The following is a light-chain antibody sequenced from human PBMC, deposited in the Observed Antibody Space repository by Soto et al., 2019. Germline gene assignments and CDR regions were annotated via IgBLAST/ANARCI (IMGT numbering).Light chain of an antibody. J-gene: IGLJ2*01. CDR3: SSYVNYNTFVI. CDR1: SRDVGGYNY. V-gene: IGLV2-14*01. Sequence: QSALTQPASVSGSPGQSITISCTGTSRDVGGYNYVSWHQQHPGKAPKVIITEVSNRPSGVSNRFSGSKSGNTASLTISGFQAEDEADYYCSSYVNYNTFVIFGGGTKVTVL. CDR2: EVS.